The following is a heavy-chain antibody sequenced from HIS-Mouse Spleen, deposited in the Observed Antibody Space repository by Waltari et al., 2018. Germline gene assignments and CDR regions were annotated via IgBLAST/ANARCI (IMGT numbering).Heavy chain of an antibody. D-gene: IGHD6-13*01. CDR1: GSISSSSYY. Sequence: GSISSSSYYWGWIRQPPGKGLEWIGSIYYSGSTYYNPSLKSRVTISVDTSKNQFSLKLSSVTAADTAVYYCAREIPYSRSWYDWYFDLWGRGTLVTVSS. CDR3: AREIPYSRSWYDWYFDL. V-gene: IGHV4-39*07. CDR2: IYYSGST. J-gene: IGHJ2*01.